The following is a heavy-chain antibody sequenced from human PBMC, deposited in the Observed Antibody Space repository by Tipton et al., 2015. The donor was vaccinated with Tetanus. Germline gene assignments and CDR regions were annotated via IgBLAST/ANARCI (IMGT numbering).Heavy chain of an antibody. V-gene: IGHV4-39*01. D-gene: IGHD5-12*01. Sequence: TLSLTCTVSDGSISGSSYYWGWIRQPPGKGLEWIGSIYYSGSSYYNPTLKSRVTISVDTSKNQFSLKLDSVTAADAAVYYCARTGVGGYTGYYFDFWGQGTVVTVSS. J-gene: IGHJ4*02. CDR1: DGSISGSSYY. CDR3: ARTGVGGYTGYYFDF. CDR2: IYYSGSS.